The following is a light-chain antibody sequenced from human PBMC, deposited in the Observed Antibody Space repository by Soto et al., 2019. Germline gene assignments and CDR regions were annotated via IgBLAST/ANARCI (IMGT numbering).Light chain of an antibody. V-gene: IGLV1-51*02. CDR2: ENN. CDR1: SSNIGNNY. J-gene: IGLJ1*01. Sequence: QSVLTQPPSVSAAPGQQVTISCSGSSSNIGNNYVSWFQHLPGATPKLLIYENNRRPTGIPDRFSGSKSATSATLGITGLQTGDEDDNSCGTWDHSVSGYVFGTGTKVTGL. CDR3: GTWDHSVSGYV.